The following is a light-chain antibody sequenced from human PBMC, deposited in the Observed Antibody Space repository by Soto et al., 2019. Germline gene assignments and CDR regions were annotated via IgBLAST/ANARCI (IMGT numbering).Light chain of an antibody. Sequence: EIVLTQSPATLSVSPGERATLSCRASQSIDTHLHWYQQKPGQAPRLLIYDASTRATGIPARFSGSGSGTEFTLTINSLQSEDFAVYYCQQSHNWYTFGQGTELEIK. CDR2: DAS. V-gene: IGKV3-15*01. J-gene: IGKJ2*01. CDR3: QQSHNWYT. CDR1: QSIDTH.